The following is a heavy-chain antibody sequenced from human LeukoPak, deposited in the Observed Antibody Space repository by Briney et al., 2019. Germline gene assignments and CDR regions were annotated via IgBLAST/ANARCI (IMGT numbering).Heavy chain of an antibody. Sequence: GGSLRLSCAASGFTFSNYGMHWVRQAPGKGLEWVAFISYDGIMAFISFDGSNRHYVDSAKGRFTISRDNSKNTLFLQMNSLRAEDTAVYFCARSYQRCYFDYWGQGTLVTVSS. CDR3: ARSYQRCYFDY. J-gene: IGHJ4*02. CDR2: ISYDGIMAFISFDGSNR. V-gene: IGHV3-30*03. CDR1: GFTFSNYG. D-gene: IGHD2-8*01.